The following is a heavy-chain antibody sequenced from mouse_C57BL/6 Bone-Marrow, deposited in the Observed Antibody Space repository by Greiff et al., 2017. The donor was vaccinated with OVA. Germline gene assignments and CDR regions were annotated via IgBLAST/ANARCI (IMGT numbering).Heavy chain of an antibody. CDR2: IDPENGDT. V-gene: IGHV14-4*01. J-gene: IGHJ3*01. D-gene: IGHD2-2*01. CDR1: GFNIKDDY. Sequence: EVQGVESGAELVRPGASVKLSCTASGFNIKDDYMHWVKQRPEQGLEWIGWIDPENGDTEYASKFQGKATITADTSSNTAYLQLSSLTSEDTAVYYCTTRGDLLWFPWFAYWGQGTLVTVSA. CDR3: TTRGDLLWFPWFAY.